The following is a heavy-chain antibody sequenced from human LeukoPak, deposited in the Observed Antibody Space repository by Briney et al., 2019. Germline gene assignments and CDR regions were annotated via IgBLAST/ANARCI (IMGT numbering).Heavy chain of an antibody. CDR2: ISTSSSYI. V-gene: IGHV3-21*01. Sequence: PGGSLRLSCAASGFIFSTYYMSWVRQAPGKGLECVSSISTSSSYIYYADSVKGRFTISRDNAKNSQYLQMNRLRVEDTAVYYCARVGLDRRGYSGYEAFDYWGQGTLVTVSS. CDR1: GFIFSTYY. J-gene: IGHJ4*02. D-gene: IGHD5-12*01. CDR3: ARVGLDRRGYSGYEAFDY.